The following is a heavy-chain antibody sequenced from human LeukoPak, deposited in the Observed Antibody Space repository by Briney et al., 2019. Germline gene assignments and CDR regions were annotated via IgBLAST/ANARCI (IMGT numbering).Heavy chain of an antibody. Sequence: PSETLSLTCTVSGGSISSGDYYWSWIRQPPGKGLEWIRYIYYSGSTNYNPSLKSRVTISVDTSKNQFSLKLSSVTAADTAVYYCARGAAGTPVHFDYWGQGTLVTVSS. D-gene: IGHD6-13*01. V-gene: IGHV4-61*08. CDR3: ARGAAGTPVHFDY. J-gene: IGHJ4*02. CDR2: IYYSGST. CDR1: GGSISSGDYY.